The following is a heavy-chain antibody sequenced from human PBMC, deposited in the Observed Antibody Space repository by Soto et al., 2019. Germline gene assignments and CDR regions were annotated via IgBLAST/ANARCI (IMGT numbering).Heavy chain of an antibody. CDR3: AKDGTPYDFWSGYFSYCDS. V-gene: IGHV3-64D*06. CDR1: GFTFSSYA. CDR2: ISSNGGTT. J-gene: IGHJ4*02. D-gene: IGHD3-3*01. Sequence: GGSLRLSCSASGFTFSSYAMHWVRQAPGKGLQYVSAISSNGGTTYYADSVKGRFTISRDNSKNTVYLQMSSLRAEDTAVYYCAKDGTPYDFWSGYFSYCDSWGQGTLVTVSS.